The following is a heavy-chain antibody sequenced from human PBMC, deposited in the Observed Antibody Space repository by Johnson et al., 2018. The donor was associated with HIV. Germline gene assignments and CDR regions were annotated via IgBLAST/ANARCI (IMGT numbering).Heavy chain of an antibody. CDR2: IRLDGGSK. Sequence: QVQLVESGGGLVQPGRSLRLSCAASGFTFSSYGMHWVRQAPGKGLEWVSGIRLDGGSKYYSDSVTGRFTVSRDNSKTTLYLQMNSLRPEDTAVYYCARVPGGYSRDDLDIWGQGTMVTVSS. CDR1: GFTFSSYG. CDR3: ARVPGGYSRDDLDI. D-gene: IGHD5-18*01. V-gene: IGHV3-30*03. J-gene: IGHJ3*02.